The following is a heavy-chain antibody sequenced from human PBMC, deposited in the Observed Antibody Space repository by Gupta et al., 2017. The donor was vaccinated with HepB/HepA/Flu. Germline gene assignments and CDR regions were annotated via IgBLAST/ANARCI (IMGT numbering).Heavy chain of an antibody. V-gene: IGHV1-69*06. J-gene: IGHJ5*02. Sequence: QVQLEQSGAEVNKLGFQVKVSCKASGGTFSNYAISWLRQAPGQGLEWMGGIVTMFGSAVYAQEFQGRVTFTADKSTSTAYMELSSLRSGDTAIYYCARDKFTNWFDPWGQGTLVTVSS. CDR1: GGTFSNYA. CDR3: ARDKFTNWFDP. CDR2: IVTMFGSA.